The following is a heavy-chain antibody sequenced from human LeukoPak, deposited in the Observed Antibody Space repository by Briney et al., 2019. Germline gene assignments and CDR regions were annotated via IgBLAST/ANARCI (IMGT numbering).Heavy chain of an antibody. CDR3: ARQTGWVKSSYYFDS. CDR1: GDSMNNYY. D-gene: IGHD5-24*01. V-gene: IGHV4-59*01. Sequence: SETLSLTCTVSGDSMNNYYWSWIRQPPGKGLEWIGNIFYSGNTSYNPSLKSRVTISVDTSKNQFSLKLSSVTAADTAVYYCARQTGWVKSSYYFDSWGQGTLITVSS. J-gene: IGHJ4*02. CDR2: IFYSGNT.